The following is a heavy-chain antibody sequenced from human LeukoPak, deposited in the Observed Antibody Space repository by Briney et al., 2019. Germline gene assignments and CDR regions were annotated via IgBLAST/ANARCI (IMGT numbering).Heavy chain of an antibody. V-gene: IGHV3-21*01. CDR2: ISSSSSYI. CDR1: GFTFSSYA. Sequence: PGGSLRLSCAASGFTFSSYAMSWVRQAPGKGLEWVSSISSSSSYIYYADSVKGRFTISRDNAKNSLYLQMNSLRAEDTAVYYCARDSVTWYAFDIWGQGTMVTVSS. J-gene: IGHJ3*02. D-gene: IGHD2-21*02. CDR3: ARDSVTWYAFDI.